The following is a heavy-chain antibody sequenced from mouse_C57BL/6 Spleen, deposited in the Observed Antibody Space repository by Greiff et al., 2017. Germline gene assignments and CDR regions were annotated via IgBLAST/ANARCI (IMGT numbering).Heavy chain of an antibody. CDR3: ARDRNSFYYFDY. CDR2: ISYDGSN. CDR1: GYSITSGYY. D-gene: IGHD2-12*01. J-gene: IGHJ2*01. Sequence: EVKLLESGPGLVKPSQSLSLTCSVTGYSITSGYYWNWIRQFPGNKLEWMGYISYDGSNNYNPSLKNRISITRDTSKNQFFLKLNSVTTEDTATYYCARDRNSFYYFDYGGQGTTLTVSS. V-gene: IGHV3-6*01.